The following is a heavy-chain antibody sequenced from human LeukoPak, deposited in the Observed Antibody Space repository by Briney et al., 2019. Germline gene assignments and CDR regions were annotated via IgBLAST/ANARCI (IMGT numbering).Heavy chain of an antibody. V-gene: IGHV4-4*02. Sequence: SETLSLTCAVSGGSISSSNWWSWVRQPPGKGLEWIGEIYHSGSTNYNPSLKSRVTISVDKSKNQFSLKLSPVTAADTAVYYCAFIAAAYYYYGMDVWGQGTTVTVSS. D-gene: IGHD6-13*01. J-gene: IGHJ6*02. CDR3: AFIAAAYYYYGMDV. CDR1: GGSISSSNW. CDR2: IYHSGST.